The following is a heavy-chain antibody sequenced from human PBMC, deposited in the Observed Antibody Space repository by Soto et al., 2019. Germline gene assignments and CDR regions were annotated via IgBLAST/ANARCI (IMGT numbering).Heavy chain of an antibody. D-gene: IGHD2-15*01. Sequence: PGGSLRLSCAASGFTFSSYSMNWVRQAPGKGLEWVSSISSSSSYIYYADSVKGRFTISRDNAKNSLYLQMNSLRAEDTAVYYCARERCSGGSCYSRGDAFDIWGQGTTVTVSS. CDR2: ISSSSSYI. CDR3: ARERCSGGSCYSRGDAFDI. V-gene: IGHV3-21*01. J-gene: IGHJ3*02. CDR1: GFTFSSYS.